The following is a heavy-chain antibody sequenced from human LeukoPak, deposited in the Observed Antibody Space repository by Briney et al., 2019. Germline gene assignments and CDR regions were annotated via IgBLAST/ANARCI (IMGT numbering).Heavy chain of an antibody. CDR3: AKAEDPASEYYDSRNVGADY. Sequence: GGSLSLSCAASGFTFSSYAMSWVRQAPGKGLEWVSAISGSGGSTYYADSVKGRFTISRDNSKNTLYLQMNSLRAEDTAVYYCAKAEDPASEYYDSRNVGADYWGQGTLVTVSS. V-gene: IGHV3-23*01. D-gene: IGHD3-22*01. J-gene: IGHJ4*02. CDR2: ISGSGGST. CDR1: GFTFSSYA.